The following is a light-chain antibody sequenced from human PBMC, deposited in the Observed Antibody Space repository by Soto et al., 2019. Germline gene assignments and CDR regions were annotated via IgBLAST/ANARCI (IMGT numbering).Light chain of an antibody. CDR3: AAWDDSLSAVV. CDR2: RNN. V-gene: IGLV1-47*01. Sequence: QSVLTQPPSASGTPGQRVTISCSGSSSNIGSNYEYWYQQLPGTAPKLLIYRNNQRPSGVPDRFSGSKSGTSASLAISGLRSEDEADYYCAAWDDSLSAVVFGGGTKVTVL. J-gene: IGLJ2*01. CDR1: SSNIGSNY.